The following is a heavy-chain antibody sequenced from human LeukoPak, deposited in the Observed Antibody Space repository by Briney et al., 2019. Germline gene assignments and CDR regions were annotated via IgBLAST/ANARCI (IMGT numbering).Heavy chain of an antibody. D-gene: IGHD6-19*01. CDR1: GGSISSSSYY. V-gene: IGHV4-39*01. Sequence: PSETLSLTCTVSGGSISSSSYYWGWIRQPPGKGLEWIGSIYYSGSTYYNPSLKSRVTISVDASKNQFSLKLSSVTHADTAVYYCARQGRIAVAGHYGDYWGQGTLVTVSS. J-gene: IGHJ4*02. CDR3: ARQGRIAVAGHYGDY. CDR2: IYYSGST.